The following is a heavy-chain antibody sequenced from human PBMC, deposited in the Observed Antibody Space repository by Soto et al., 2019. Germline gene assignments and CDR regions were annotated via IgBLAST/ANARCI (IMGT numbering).Heavy chain of an antibody. J-gene: IGHJ4*02. Sequence: GGSLRLSCAASGFTFSSYGMHWVRQAPGKGLEWVAVISYDGSNKYYADSVKGRFTISRDNSKNTLYLQMNSLRAEDTAVYYCAKDPVPAAIREYFDYWGQGTLVTVSS. CDR3: AKDPVPAAIREYFDY. D-gene: IGHD2-2*01. CDR2: ISYDGSNK. V-gene: IGHV3-30*18. CDR1: GFTFSSYG.